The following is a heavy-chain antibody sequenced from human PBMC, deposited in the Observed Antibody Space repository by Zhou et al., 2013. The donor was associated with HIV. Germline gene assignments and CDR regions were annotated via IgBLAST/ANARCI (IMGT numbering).Heavy chain of an antibody. V-gene: IGHV1-24*01. CDR2: FDPEDVMT. J-gene: IGHJ4*02. Sequence: QVHLVQSGAEVKKPGASVKVSCKVVGYTLANLAIHWVRQPPGQGPEWMGGFDPEDVMTVYAQRFQGRVTLTQDASSDTAYMSMSGLTSDDTAVYYCGTIPHLSGSTVDMTAIGGGDYWGRGTPVTVSS. CDR1: GYTLANLA. D-gene: IGHD3-16*01. CDR3: GTIPHLSGSTVDMTAIGGGDY.